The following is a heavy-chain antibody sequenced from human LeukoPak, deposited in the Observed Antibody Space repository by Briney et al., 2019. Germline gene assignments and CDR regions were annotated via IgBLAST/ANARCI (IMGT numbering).Heavy chain of an antibody. CDR1: GFTFSSYS. J-gene: IGHJ3*02. D-gene: IGHD3-22*01. Sequence: GGSLRLSCAASGFTFSSYSMNWVRQAPGKGLEWLSYISSSSGIIYYADSVKGRFTISRDNAKNSLYLQMNSLRDEDTAVYYCARDGDSSGYYAAFDIWDQGTMVTVSS. CDR2: ISSSSGII. CDR3: ARDGDSSGYYAAFDI. V-gene: IGHV3-48*02.